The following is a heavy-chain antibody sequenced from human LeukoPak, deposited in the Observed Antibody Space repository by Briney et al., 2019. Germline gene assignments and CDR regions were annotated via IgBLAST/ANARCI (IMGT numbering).Heavy chain of an antibody. CDR2: IYPGDADT. CDR1: GYSFNSYW. D-gene: IGHD3-3*01. V-gene: IGHV5-51*01. J-gene: IGHJ4*02. CDR3: ATNGKSGYSTSFDS. Sequence: GESLKISCEGSGYSFNSYWIGWVRQLPGKGREWMGIIYPGDADTRYSPSFQGRFTISADKSLNTAYLQLSSLKDSDTAMYYCATNGKSGYSTSFDSWGQGTLVTVSS.